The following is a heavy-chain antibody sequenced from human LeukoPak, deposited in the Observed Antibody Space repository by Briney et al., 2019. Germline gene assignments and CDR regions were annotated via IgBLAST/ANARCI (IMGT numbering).Heavy chain of an antibody. J-gene: IGHJ4*02. D-gene: IGHD3-10*01. CDR2: IIPILGIA. V-gene: IGHV1-69*04. CDR1: GYTFTSYA. CDR3: ASYYGSGSYYQVDY. Sequence: GASVKVSCKASGYTFTSYAISWVRQAPGQGLEWMGRIIPILGIANYAQKFQGRVTITADKSTSTAYMELSSLRSEDTAVYYCASYYGSGSYYQVDYWGQGTLVTVSS.